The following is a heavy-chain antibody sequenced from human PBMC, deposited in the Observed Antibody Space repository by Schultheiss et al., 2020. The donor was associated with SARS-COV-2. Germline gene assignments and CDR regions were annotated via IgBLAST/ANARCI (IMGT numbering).Heavy chain of an antibody. CDR3: AGGYSYGYPFDY. D-gene: IGHD5-18*01. J-gene: IGHJ4*02. Sequence: SQTLSLTCAVYGGSFSGYYWGWIRQPPGKGLEWIGEIYHSGSTNYNPSLKSRVTISVDTSKNQFSLKLSSVTAADTAVYYCAGGYSYGYPFDYWGQGTLVTVSS. CDR2: IYHSGST. V-gene: IGHV4-34*01. CDR1: GGSFSGYY.